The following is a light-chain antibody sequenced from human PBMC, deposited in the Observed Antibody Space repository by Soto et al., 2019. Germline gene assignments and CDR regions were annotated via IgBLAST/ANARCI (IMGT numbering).Light chain of an antibody. Sequence: DIQMTQSPSTLSASVGDRVTIICRASQRINSWLAWYQQKPGKAPKLLMYDASSLESGVPSRFSGSGSGTEFTLTISSLQPDDFATYYCQQYSSYTWTFGQGTKVEIK. CDR3: QQYSSYTWT. CDR1: QRINSW. V-gene: IGKV1-5*02. CDR2: DAS. J-gene: IGKJ1*01.